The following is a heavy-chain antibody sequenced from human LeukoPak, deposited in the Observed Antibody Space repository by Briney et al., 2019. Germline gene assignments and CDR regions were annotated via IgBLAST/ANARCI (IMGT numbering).Heavy chain of an antibody. J-gene: IGHJ3*02. D-gene: IGHD5-24*01. V-gene: IGHV3-11*01. CDR3: ARERSPMGGYNGLGDAFDI. CDR2: ISSSGSTI. CDR1: GFTFSDYY. Sequence: PGGSLRLSCAASGFTFSDYYMSWIRQAPGKGLEWVSYISSSGSTIYYADSVKGRFTISRDNAKNSLYLQMNSLRAEDTAVYYCARERSPMGGYNGLGDAFDIWGQGTMVTVSS.